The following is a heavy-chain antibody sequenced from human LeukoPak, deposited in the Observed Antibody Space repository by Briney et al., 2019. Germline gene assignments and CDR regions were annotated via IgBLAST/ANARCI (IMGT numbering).Heavy chain of an antibody. Sequence: SETLSLTCTVSGGSISSYYWSWIRQPAGKGLEWIGRICTTGSTDYNPPLKSRVTMSVDTSKNQFSLNLSSVTAADTAVYYCARDVRGWSGFDYWGQGTLVTVSS. CDR3: ARDVRGWSGFDY. J-gene: IGHJ4*02. V-gene: IGHV4-4*07. CDR1: GGSISSYY. D-gene: IGHD3-3*01. CDR2: ICTTGST.